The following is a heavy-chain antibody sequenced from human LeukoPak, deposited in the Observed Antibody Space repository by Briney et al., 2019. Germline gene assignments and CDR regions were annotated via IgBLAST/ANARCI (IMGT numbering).Heavy chain of an antibody. CDR3: ARVLGQLVDY. D-gene: IGHD6-6*01. CDR1: GFTFSSYS. Sequence: GGSLRLSCAASGFTFSSYSMNWVRQAPGKGLEWVSSISSSSSYIYYADSVKGRFTISRDNAKNLLYLQMNSLRAEDTAVYYCARVLGQLVDYWGQGTLVTVSS. CDR2: ISSSSSYI. V-gene: IGHV3-21*01. J-gene: IGHJ4*02.